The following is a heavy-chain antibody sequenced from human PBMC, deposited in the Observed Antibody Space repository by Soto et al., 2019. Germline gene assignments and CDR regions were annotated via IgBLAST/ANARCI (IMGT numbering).Heavy chain of an antibody. J-gene: IGHJ5*02. V-gene: IGHV4-34*01. D-gene: IGHD2-2*01. CDR1: GGSLSDYF. CDR3: ARDQWFDP. Sequence: ASETLSLTCVVSGGSLSDYFWSWIRQPPGMALEWIGEINHLGSINYNPSLKSRVTISVDTSKNQFSLKLSSVTAADTAVYYCARDQWFDPWGRGTLVTVSS. CDR2: INHLGSI.